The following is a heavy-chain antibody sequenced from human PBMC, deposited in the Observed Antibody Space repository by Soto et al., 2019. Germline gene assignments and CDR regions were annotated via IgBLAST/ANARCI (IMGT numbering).Heavy chain of an antibody. D-gene: IGHD6-6*01. J-gene: IGHJ4*02. CDR3: ARASSSSSAADY. Sequence: QVQLQESGPGLVKPSQTLSLTCNVSGESISSGGYYWSWIRHHPRKGLEWIGYIYDSESAYYNPSLKSAVTRSMGTSKNHFAMRLSSVTDADTAVYYCARASSSSSAADYWGQGTLVTVSS. V-gene: IGHV4-31*01. CDR2: IYDSESA. CDR1: GESISSGGYY.